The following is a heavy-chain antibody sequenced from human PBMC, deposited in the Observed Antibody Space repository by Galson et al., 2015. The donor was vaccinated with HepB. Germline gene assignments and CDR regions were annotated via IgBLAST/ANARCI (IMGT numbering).Heavy chain of an antibody. Sequence: SLRLSCAASGFTLSTYNMNWVRQAPGKGLEWVSFIDIGNTFIKYTESVKGRFTISRDDAKNSLYLQMSSLRAADTALYYCARGGASRYSSWGQGTLVTVSS. CDR3: ARGGASRYSS. CDR1: GFTLSTYN. V-gene: IGHV3-21*01. CDR2: IDIGNTFI. D-gene: IGHD5-12*01. J-gene: IGHJ5*02.